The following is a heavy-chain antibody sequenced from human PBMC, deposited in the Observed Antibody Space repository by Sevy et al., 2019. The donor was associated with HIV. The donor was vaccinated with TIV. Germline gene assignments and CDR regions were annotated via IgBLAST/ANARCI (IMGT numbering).Heavy chain of an antibody. CDR1: GFTFSDYY. D-gene: IGHD4-17*01. CDR2: ISGSDGTT. CDR3: ARDHVKYGDLGDYYYFAMDV. J-gene: IGHJ6*02. V-gene: IGHV3-11*01. Sequence: GGSLRLSCAASGFTFSDYYMSWIRHAPGKGLEWLSYISGSDGTTYYADSVKGRFTVSRDNAKNSLYLQMNSLRAEDTAVYYCARDHVKYGDLGDYYYFAMDVWGQGTTVTVSS.